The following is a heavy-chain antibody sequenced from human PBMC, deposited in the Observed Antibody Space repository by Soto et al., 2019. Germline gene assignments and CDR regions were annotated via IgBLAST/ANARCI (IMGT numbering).Heavy chain of an antibody. V-gene: IGHV4-31*03. J-gene: IGHJ4*02. CDR1: GGSISSGGYY. CDR3: AREGGIVGATAADY. CDR2: IYYSGST. D-gene: IGHD1-26*01. Sequence: QVQLQESGPGLVKPSQTLTLTCTVSGGSISSGGYYWSWIRQHPGKGLEWIGYIYYSGSTYYNPSLKSRVTISVDTSKNQFSLKLNSVTAADTAVYYCAREGGIVGATAADYWGQGTLVTVSS.